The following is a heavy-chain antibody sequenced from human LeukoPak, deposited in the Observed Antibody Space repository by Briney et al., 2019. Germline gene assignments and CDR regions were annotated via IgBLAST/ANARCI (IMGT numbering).Heavy chain of an antibody. J-gene: IGHJ4*02. CDR3: ARGPHYDFLTGYYSSHFDY. D-gene: IGHD3-9*01. V-gene: IGHV5-51*01. Sequence: GASLKISCKGSGYSFTSYWIGWVRQMPGKGLEWMGVIYPGDSDTSYSPSFQGQVTISVDKSTSTAYLQWISLRASDTAMYYCARGPHYDFLTGYYSSHFDYWGQGTLVSVSS. CDR2: IYPGDSDT. CDR1: GYSFTSYW.